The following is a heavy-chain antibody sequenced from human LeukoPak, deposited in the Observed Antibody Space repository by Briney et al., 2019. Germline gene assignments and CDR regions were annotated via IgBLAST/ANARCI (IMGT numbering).Heavy chain of an antibody. V-gene: IGHV3-11*04. CDR2: ISYRGAI. D-gene: IGHD6-13*01. Sequence: KPGGSLRLSCAASGFTFSDFYMGWIRQAPGKGLEWVSYISYRGAIYYADSVQGRFTISRDNARNSLYLQMNSLRAEDTAVYYCARDTPAAGLFFDYWGQGTLVTVSS. J-gene: IGHJ4*02. CDR1: GFTFSDFY. CDR3: ARDTPAAGLFFDY.